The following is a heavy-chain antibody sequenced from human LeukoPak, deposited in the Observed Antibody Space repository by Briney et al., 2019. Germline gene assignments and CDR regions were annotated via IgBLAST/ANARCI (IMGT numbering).Heavy chain of an antibody. CDR2: INWNSGSI. CDR3: AKGVGAYNGGTTDF. CDR1: GFTFDDYA. J-gene: IGHJ4*02. Sequence: SLRLSCAASGFTFDDYAMHWGRQPPGEGLEWVSGINWNSGSIAYADSVKGRFTVSRDNAKNSLYLQMDSLRVEDTALYYCAKGVGAYNGGTTDFWGQGILVTVSS. V-gene: IGHV3-9*01. D-gene: IGHD1-14*01.